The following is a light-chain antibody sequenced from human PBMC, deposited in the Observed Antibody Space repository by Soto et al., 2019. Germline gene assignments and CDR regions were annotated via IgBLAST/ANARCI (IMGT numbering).Light chain of an antibody. Sequence: QSVLTQPACVSGSRGQAVTVSWAGTSNDVGGYNYGSWYQDYAGKAPKLIIYEGTYLPSGVSYRFSASKSGNTASLTHSGLQAEDEADYYCSSYTSSSTLGFGTAHNVTV. J-gene: IGLJ1*01. V-gene: IGLV2-14*01. CDR3: SSYTSSSTLG. CDR2: EGT. CDR1: SNDVGGYNY.